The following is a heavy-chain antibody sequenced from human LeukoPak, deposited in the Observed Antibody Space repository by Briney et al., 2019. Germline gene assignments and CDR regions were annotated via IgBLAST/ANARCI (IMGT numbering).Heavy chain of an antibody. CDR1: GFTFSSYW. CDR2: IKQDGFEI. D-gene: IGHD1-26*01. J-gene: IGHJ4*02. Sequence: GGSLRLSCAASGFTFSSYWMSWVRQAPGRGLEWVANIKQDGFEIYYVDSVEGRFTISSDNAKNSLYLQMNSLRAEDTAVYYCARGGTRGMYFDYWGRGTLDTVSS. CDR3: ARGGTRGMYFDY. V-gene: IGHV3-7*01.